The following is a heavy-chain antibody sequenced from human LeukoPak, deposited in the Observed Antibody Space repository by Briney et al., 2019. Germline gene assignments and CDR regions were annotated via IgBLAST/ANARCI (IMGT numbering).Heavy chain of an antibody. CDR2: IYYSEST. CDR3: ARDLGYSYGPNYYYYYGMDV. CDR1: GGSISSGGYY. J-gene: IGHJ6*02. D-gene: IGHD5-18*01. Sequence: SQTLSLTCTVSGGSISSGGYYWSWIRQHPGKGLEWIGYIYYSESTYYNPSLKSRVTISVDTSKNQFSLKLSSVTAADTAVYYCARDLGYSYGPNYYYYYGMDVWGQGTTVTVSS. V-gene: IGHV4-31*03.